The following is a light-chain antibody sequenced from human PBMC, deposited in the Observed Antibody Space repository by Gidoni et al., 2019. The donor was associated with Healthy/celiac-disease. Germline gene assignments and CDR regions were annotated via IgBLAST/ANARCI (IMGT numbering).Light chain of an antibody. CDR3: SSYTSSSTRNVV. CDR2: DVS. J-gene: IGLJ2*01. Sequence: QYALTQPSSVSGSPGQSITISCTGTSSDVGGYNYVSWYQPHPGKAPKLMIYDVSNRPSGVSNRFSGSKSGNTASLTISGLQAEDEADYYCSSYTSSSTRNVVFGGGTKLTVL. V-gene: IGLV2-14*03. CDR1: SSDVGGYNY.